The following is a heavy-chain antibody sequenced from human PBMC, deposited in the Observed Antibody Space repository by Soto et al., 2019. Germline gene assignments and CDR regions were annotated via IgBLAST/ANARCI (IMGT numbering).Heavy chain of an antibody. Sequence: WGSLRLSCAASECTFNNYAMTWVRQAPGRGLEWVSAISSRAANTYYADSVKGRFTISRDNSKNTLYLQMNSLGAEDTAVYYCAKHLGGYYMDVWGKGTTVTVSS. D-gene: IGHD3-3*01. J-gene: IGHJ6*03. CDR1: ECTFNNYA. CDR2: ISSRAANT. V-gene: IGHV3-23*01. CDR3: AKHLGGYYMDV.